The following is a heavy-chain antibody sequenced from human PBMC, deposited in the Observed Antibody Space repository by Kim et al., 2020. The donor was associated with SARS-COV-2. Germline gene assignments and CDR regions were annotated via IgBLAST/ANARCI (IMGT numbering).Heavy chain of an antibody. Sequence: GGSLRLSCAASGFTFSNAWMSWVRQAPGKGLEWVGRIKSKTDGGTTDYAAPVKGRFTISRDDSKNTLYLQMNSLKTEDTAVYYCTTGDYDSSGQWWGVPPQYDYWGQGTLVTVSS. CDR3: TTGDYDSSGQWWGVPPQYDY. D-gene: IGHD3-22*01. CDR1: GFTFSNAW. J-gene: IGHJ4*02. CDR2: IKSKTDGGTT. V-gene: IGHV3-15*01.